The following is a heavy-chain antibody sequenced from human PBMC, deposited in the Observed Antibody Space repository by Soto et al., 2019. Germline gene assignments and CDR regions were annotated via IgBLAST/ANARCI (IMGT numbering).Heavy chain of an antibody. Sequence: LRLSFAASGFTFSSYAMSWVRQAPGKGLGWVSAISGSGGSTYYADSVKGRFTISRDNSKNTLYLQMNSLRAEDTAVYYCAKVYFRVLVLHTISDYWGQGTLVTGSS. J-gene: IGHJ4*02. D-gene: IGHD2-8*02. CDR1: GFTFSSYA. CDR2: ISGSGGST. V-gene: IGHV3-23*01. CDR3: AKVYFRVLVLHTISDY.